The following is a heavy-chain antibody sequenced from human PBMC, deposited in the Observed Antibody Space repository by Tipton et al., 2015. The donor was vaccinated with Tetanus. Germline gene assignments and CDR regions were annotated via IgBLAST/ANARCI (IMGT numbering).Heavy chain of an antibody. Sequence: VQLVQSGGEVKKPGESLKISCKGSGYIFNNYWIGWVRQKPGKGLEWMWIIYPGDSDTRYSPSFQGQVTIPVDKSINTAYLQWSSLKASDTSMFYCARAHCTDGVCNFDFWGQGALVTVAS. J-gene: IGHJ4*02. CDR1: GYIFNNYW. V-gene: IGHV5-51*01. CDR2: IYPGDSDT. D-gene: IGHD2-8*01. CDR3: ARAHCTDGVCNFDF.